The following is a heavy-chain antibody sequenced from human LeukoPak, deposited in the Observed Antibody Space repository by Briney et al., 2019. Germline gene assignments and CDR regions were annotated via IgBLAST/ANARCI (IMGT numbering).Heavy chain of an antibody. Sequence: LRLSCAASGFTFSDYYMSWIRQHPGKGLEWIGYIYYSGSTYYNPSLKSRVTISVDTSKNQFSLKLSSVTAADTAVYYYARDPGYGGGFDYWGQGTLVTVSS. D-gene: IGHD5-12*01. CDR3: ARDPGYGGGFDY. J-gene: IGHJ4*02. CDR1: GFTFSDYY. CDR2: IYYSGST. V-gene: IGHV4-31*02.